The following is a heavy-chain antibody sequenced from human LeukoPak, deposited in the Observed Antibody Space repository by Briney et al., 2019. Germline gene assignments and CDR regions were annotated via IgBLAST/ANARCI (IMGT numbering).Heavy chain of an antibody. D-gene: IGHD6-6*01. CDR2: ISSTSSTV. CDR1: GFTFSSYE. Sequence: GAPRLSCAASGFTFSSYEMNWVRQAAGKGLEWVSYISSTSSTVYYADSVKGRFTISRDNIKNSLYLQMNSLSAEDTAVYYCARGRDSSSSYPGYWGQGTLVTVSS. CDR3: ARGRDSSSSYPGY. V-gene: IGHV3-48*01. J-gene: IGHJ4*02.